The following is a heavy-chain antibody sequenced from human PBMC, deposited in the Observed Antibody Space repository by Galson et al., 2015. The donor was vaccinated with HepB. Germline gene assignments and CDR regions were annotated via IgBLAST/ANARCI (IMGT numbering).Heavy chain of an antibody. D-gene: IGHD6-19*01. Sequence: SLRLSCAASGFTFSSYWMHWVRQAPGKGLVWVSRINSGGSSTSYADSVKGRFTISRDNAKNTLYLQMNSLRAEDTAVYYCARVGSSGAFDYWGQGTLVTVSS. V-gene: IGHV3-74*01. J-gene: IGHJ4*02. CDR1: GFTFSSYW. CDR3: ARVGSSGAFDY. CDR2: INSGGSST.